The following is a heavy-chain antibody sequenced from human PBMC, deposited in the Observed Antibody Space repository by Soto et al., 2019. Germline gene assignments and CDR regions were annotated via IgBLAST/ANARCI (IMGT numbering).Heavy chain of an antibody. CDR3: ARGTAYCGGDCYNHFDY. J-gene: IGHJ4*02. Sequence: QVQLVQSGAEVKKPGASVKVSCKASGYTFTSYGISWVRQAPGQGLEWMGWISAYNGNTNYAQKLQGRVTMTTDTATRTAYMELRSLRSDDTAVYYWARGTAYCGGDCYNHFDYWGQGTLVTVSS. D-gene: IGHD2-21*02. V-gene: IGHV1-18*01. CDR2: ISAYNGNT. CDR1: GYTFTSYG.